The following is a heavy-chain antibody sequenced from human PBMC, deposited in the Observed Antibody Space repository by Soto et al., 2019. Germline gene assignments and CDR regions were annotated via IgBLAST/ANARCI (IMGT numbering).Heavy chain of an antibody. V-gene: IGHV1-3*05. D-gene: IGHD2-8*02. J-gene: IGHJ4*02. CDR3: ARGGWWLFDY. CDR2: INAGNGNT. Sequence: QVQLVQSGAEEKKPGASVKVSCKASGYTFTSYAMHWVRQAPGQRLEWMGWINAGNGNTKYSQKFQGRGTITRDTCASTACMERRRLRSEDTAVYYCARGGWWLFDYWGQGTLVTVSS. CDR1: GYTFTSYA.